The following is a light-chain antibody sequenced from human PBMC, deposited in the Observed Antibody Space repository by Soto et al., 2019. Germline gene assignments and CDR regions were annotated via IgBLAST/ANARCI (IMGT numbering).Light chain of an antibody. Sequence: DIQMTQSPSSLSASVGDRVTITCRASQGIKNDVGWCQQKPGKAPKRLIYAAPSFHSGVPSRFRRSGSWTDSTLTITTLQPEDFAPYYFLPHNSYPRFFGQGTRLDIK. J-gene: IGKJ5*01. CDR3: LPHNSYPRF. V-gene: IGKV1-17*01. CDR2: AAP. CDR1: QGIKND.